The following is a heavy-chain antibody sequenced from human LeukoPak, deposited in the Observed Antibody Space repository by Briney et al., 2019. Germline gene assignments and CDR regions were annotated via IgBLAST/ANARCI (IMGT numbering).Heavy chain of an antibody. Sequence: SETLSLTCAVYGGSFSGYYWSWIRQPPGKGLEWIGEINHSGSTNYNPSLKSRVTISVDTSKNQFSLKLSSVTAADTAVYYCARGWDSSWYWFDPWGQGTLVTVSS. J-gene: IGHJ5*02. CDR1: GGSFSGYY. V-gene: IGHV4-34*01. CDR3: ARGWDSSWYWFDP. CDR2: INHSGST. D-gene: IGHD6-13*01.